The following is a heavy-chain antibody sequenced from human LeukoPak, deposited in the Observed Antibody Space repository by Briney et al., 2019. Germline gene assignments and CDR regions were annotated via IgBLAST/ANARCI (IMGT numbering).Heavy chain of an antibody. CDR2: IYYTGSA. V-gene: IGHV4-59*08. CDR3: ARHGGYGSGIDPLDY. J-gene: IGHJ4*02. Sequence: SETLSLTCTVSGGSISSYYWSWIRQPPGKGLEWIAYIYYTGSANYNPSLKSRGTISVDTSKNQFSLKLTSVTAADTAVYYCARHGGYGSGIDPLDYWGQGTLVTVSS. CDR1: GGSISSYY. D-gene: IGHD3-10*01.